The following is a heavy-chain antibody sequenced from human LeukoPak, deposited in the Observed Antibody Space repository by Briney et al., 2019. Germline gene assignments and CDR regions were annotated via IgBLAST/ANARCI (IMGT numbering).Heavy chain of an antibody. Sequence: SETLSLTCAVYGGPFSGYYWSWIRQPPGKGLEWIGEINHSGSTNYNPSLKSRVTISVDTSKNQFSLKLSSVTAADTAVYYCARARYSSGWYDYWGQGTLVTVSS. CDR2: INHSGST. D-gene: IGHD6-19*01. J-gene: IGHJ4*02. CDR1: GGPFSGYY. CDR3: ARARYSSGWYDY. V-gene: IGHV4-34*01.